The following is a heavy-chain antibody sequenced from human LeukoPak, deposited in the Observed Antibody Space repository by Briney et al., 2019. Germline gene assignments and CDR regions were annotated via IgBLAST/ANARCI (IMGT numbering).Heavy chain of an antibody. V-gene: IGHV1-24*01. Sequence: ASVKVSCKVSGDTIPELSIHWVRQASGKGLEWMGDFCDLDDEKINAQHYKGIVILMVDTSKNTAHMVLSYMGSDDTAVYYCATDGSGAWYDDFWGQRTKVIVCS. CDR3: ATDGSGAWYDDF. J-gene: IGHJ4*02. CDR2: FCDLDDEK. D-gene: IGHD6-19*01. CDR1: GDTIPELS.